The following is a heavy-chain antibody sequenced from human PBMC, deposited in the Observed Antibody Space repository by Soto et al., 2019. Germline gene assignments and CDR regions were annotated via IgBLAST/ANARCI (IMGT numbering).Heavy chain of an antibody. V-gene: IGHV4-30-4*01. Sequence: SETLSLTCTVSGGSMIRGGYYWSWIRQPPGKGLEWIGFIYHTGSTYYSPSLKNRVAISVDTSKNQFSLKLSSVTAADTAVYFCARDPLYDYGDLSHVFDIWGPGTMVTVS. CDR2: IYHTGST. J-gene: IGHJ3*02. CDR3: ARDPLYDYGDLSHVFDI. CDR1: GGSMIRGGYY. D-gene: IGHD4-17*01.